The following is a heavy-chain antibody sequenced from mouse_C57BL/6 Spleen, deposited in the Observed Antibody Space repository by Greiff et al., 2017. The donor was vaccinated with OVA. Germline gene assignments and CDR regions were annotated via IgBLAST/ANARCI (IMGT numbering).Heavy chain of an antibody. V-gene: IGHV5-4*01. J-gene: IGHJ2*01. CDR1: GFTFSSYA. CDR2: ISDGGSYT. CDR3: ARETVVYFDY. D-gene: IGHD1-1*01. Sequence: DVKLVESGGGLVKPGGSLKLSCAASGFTFSSYAMSWVRQTPEKRLEWVATISDGGSYTYYPDNVKGRFTISRDNAKNNLYLQMSHLKSEDTAMYYCARETVVYFDYWGQGTTLTVSS.